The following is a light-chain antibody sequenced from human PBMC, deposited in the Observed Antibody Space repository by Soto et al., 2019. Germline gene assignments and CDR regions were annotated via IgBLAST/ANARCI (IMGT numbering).Light chain of an antibody. CDR2: AAS. CDR1: QGISNH. Sequence: DIQMTQSPCSLSASVEERVIITCRASQGISNHLNWYQQKPGKAPKLLIFAASSLQSGVPSRFSGSGSGTAFTLTISSLQPEDFATYYCQKANSFPLTFGGGTKVDIK. J-gene: IGKJ4*01. V-gene: IGKV1-39*01. CDR3: QKANSFPLT.